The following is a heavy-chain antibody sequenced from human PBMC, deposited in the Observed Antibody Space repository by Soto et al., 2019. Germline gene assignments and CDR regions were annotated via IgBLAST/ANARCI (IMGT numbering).Heavy chain of an antibody. CDR1: GGTFSSYA. V-gene: IGHV1-69*13. CDR2: IIPIFGTA. Sequence: ASVKVSCKASGGTFSSYAISWVRQAPGQGLEWMGGIIPIFGTANYAQKFQGRVTFTADESTSTAYMELSSLRSEDTAVYYCARVVRHGRRPERGYYFDHWGQGTLVTVSS. J-gene: IGHJ4*02. CDR3: ARVVRHGRRPERGYYFDH.